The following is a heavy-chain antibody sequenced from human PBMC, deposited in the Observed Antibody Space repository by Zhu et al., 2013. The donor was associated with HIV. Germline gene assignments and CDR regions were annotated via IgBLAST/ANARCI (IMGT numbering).Heavy chain of an antibody. CDR1: AGTFSSYA. J-gene: IGHJ4*02. D-gene: IGHD6-19*01. CDR3: AGQWQAFDN. CDR2: IISIVNIP. V-gene: IGHV1-69*01. Sequence: QVQLVQSGTEVKEPGSSVKVSCKASAGTFSSYAFHWVRQAPGQGLEWMGGIISIVNIPVYAHKFQDRITITADESTSTVYMEVRSLTSEDTAVYYCAGQWQAFDNWGQGTLVTVSS.